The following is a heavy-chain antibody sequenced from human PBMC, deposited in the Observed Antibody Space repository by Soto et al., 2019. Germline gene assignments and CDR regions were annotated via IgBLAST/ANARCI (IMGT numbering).Heavy chain of an antibody. D-gene: IGHD2-21*01. CDR3: ARIRIEASVLDF. CDR1: EYTFTRYY. Sequence: QVQLVQSGAEVRSPGASVKVSCETSEYTFTRYYIHWVRQAPGQGLEWMGWINPYSGDTRYAQKFQGRVTMSRDTSTNTAYMELRSLTSDDTAFYYCARIRIEASVLDFWGQGTLITASS. V-gene: IGHV1-2*02. CDR2: INPYSGDT. J-gene: IGHJ4*02.